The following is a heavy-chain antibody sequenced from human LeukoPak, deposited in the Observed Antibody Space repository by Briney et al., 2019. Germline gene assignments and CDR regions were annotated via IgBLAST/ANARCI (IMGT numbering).Heavy chain of an antibody. CDR1: GGTFSSYA. Sequence: SVKVSCKASGGTFSSYAISWVRQAPGQGLEWMGGIIPIFGTANYAQKFQGRVTITADKSTSTAYMELSSLRSDDTAVYYCARVLDSSGYYYDFDYWGQGTLVTVSS. J-gene: IGHJ4*02. D-gene: IGHD3-22*01. CDR2: IIPIFGTA. V-gene: IGHV1-69*06. CDR3: ARVLDSSGYYYDFDY.